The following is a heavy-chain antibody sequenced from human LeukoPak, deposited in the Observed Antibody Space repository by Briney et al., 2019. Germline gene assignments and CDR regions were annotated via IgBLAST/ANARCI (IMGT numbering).Heavy chain of an antibody. Sequence: SETLSLTCTVSGGSISSYYWSWIRQPPGKGLEWIGYIYYSGSTNYNPSLKSRVTISVDTSKNQFSLKLSSVSAADTAVYYCARGVRNYYGSGSYIYWFDPWGQGTLVTVSS. J-gene: IGHJ5*02. CDR1: GGSISSYY. CDR3: ARGVRNYYGSGSYIYWFDP. V-gene: IGHV4-59*01. D-gene: IGHD3-10*01. CDR2: IYYSGST.